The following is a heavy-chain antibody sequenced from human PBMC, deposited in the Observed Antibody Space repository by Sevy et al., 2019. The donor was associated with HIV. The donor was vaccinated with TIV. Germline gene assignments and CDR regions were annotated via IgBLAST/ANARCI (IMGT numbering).Heavy chain of an antibody. CDR1: GFTFSSYA. CDR3: AKDVYYDSSGYYYEGGPFDY. V-gene: IGHV3-23*01. J-gene: IGHJ4*02. CDR2: ISGGGGST. Sequence: GGSLRLSCAASGFTFSSYAMSWVRQAPGKGLEWVSAISGGGGSTYYADSVKGRFTISRDNSKNTLYLQMNSLRAEDTAVYYCAKDVYYDSSGYYYEGGPFDYWGQGTLVTVSS. D-gene: IGHD3-22*01.